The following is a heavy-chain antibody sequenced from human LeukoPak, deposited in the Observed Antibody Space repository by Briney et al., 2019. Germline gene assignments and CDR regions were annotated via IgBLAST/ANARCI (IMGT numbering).Heavy chain of an antibody. V-gene: IGHV3-7*02. D-gene: IGHD3-10*01. CDR3: ATSITMFDY. Sequence: GGSLRLSCAASGFTFSRYWMSWVRQAPGKGLEWVANIKEDGTVKYYVESVRGRFTISRDNAKNSLYLQMNSLRAEDTAVYYCATSITMFDYWGQGTLVTVSS. CDR2: IKEDGTVK. CDR1: GFTFSRYW. J-gene: IGHJ4*02.